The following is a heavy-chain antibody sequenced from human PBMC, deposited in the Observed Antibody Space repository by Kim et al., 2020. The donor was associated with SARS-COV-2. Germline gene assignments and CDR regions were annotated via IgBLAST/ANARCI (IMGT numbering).Heavy chain of an antibody. CDR2: ISSNSASI. Sequence: GGSLRLSCAASGFSFSSYKMNWVRQAPGKGLEWVSVISSNSASIYYADSVKGRFTISRDNTKNSLYLQMNSLRVEDTAVYYCTTHLFSVAEDYWGQGTLLTVSS. D-gene: IGHD6-19*01. J-gene: IGHJ4*02. CDR1: GFSFSSYK. CDR3: TTHLFSVAEDY. V-gene: IGHV3-21*01.